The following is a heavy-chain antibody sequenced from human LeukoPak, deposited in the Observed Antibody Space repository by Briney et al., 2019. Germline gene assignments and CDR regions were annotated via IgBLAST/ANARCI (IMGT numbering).Heavy chain of an antibody. J-gene: IGHJ4*02. CDR1: GYTFTSYD. CDR3: ARSEVLRYFEGDY. V-gene: IGHV1-8*03. Sequence: ASVKVSCKASGYTFTSYDINWVRQATGQGLEWMGWMDPNSGNTGYAQKFQGRVTITRNTSISTAYMELSSLRSEDTAVYYCARSEVLRYFEGDYWGQGTLVTVSS. D-gene: IGHD3-9*01. CDR2: MDPNSGNT.